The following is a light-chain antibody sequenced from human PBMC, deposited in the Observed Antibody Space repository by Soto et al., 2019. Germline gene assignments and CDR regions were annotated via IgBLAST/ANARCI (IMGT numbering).Light chain of an antibody. CDR3: QQYADSQWT. V-gene: IGKV3-20*01. CDR2: GAY. J-gene: IGKJ1*01. CDR1: QSVRHNN. Sequence: EVVLTQSPGTLSLSPCVRANISCRASQSVRHNNLNWYQQSPGQAHRLLIYGAYNRATGITDRFSGSGSGTDFTLAIGRLEPEDFAVYFCQQYADSQWTGGQWTKLDIK.